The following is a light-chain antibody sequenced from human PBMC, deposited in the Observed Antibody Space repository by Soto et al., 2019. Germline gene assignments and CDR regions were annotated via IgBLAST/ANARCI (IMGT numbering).Light chain of an antibody. Sequence: EKALTQSPVTLSLSPEERATLSCRASQSVSSNLAWYQQRPGQAPRLLIYGASTRASGVPDRFSGSGSGTEFILTISSLQSEDSAVYYCQQYDVWPALTFGGGTKVDNK. CDR2: GAS. V-gene: IGKV3-15*01. CDR1: QSVSSN. J-gene: IGKJ4*01. CDR3: QQYDVWPALT.